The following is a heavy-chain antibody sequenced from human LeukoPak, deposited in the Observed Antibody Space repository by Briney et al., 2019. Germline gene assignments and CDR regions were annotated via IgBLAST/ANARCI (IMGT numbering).Heavy chain of an antibody. J-gene: IGHJ1*01. CDR3: AKVARGQQQTYFQH. Sequence: GRSLRLSCAASGFTFSSYTMHWVRQAPGKGLEWVSAISGSGGSTYYADSVKGRFTISRDNSKNTLYLQMNSLRAEDTAVYYCAKVARGQQQTYFQHWGQGTLVTVSS. CDR2: ISGSGGST. V-gene: IGHV3-23*01. CDR1: GFTFSSYT. D-gene: IGHD6-13*01.